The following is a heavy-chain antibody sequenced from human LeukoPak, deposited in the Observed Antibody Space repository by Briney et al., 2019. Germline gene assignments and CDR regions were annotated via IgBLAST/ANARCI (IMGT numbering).Heavy chain of an antibody. V-gene: IGHV3-7*01. CDR2: INQEGSDK. D-gene: IGHD6-13*01. J-gene: IGHJ4*02. CDR1: ALSPKTYW. Sequence: GGSLRLACAASALSPKTYWTWCARQAPGKGLEWVANINQEGSDKYYPASVKGRFTISRDNAKNSLYLQMNSQRAEVTAVYYCAKIIASADKYEGDYWGQGTLVTVSS. CDR3: AKIIASADKYEGDY.